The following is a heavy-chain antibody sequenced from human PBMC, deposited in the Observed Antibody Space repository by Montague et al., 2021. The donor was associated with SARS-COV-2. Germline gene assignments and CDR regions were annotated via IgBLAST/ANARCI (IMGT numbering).Heavy chain of an antibody. CDR3: ARGMCGCYLYYFDF. V-gene: IGHV4-59*01. CDR2: IYYSGST. CDR1: GGSISSYY. Sequence: SETLSLTCTVSGGSISSYYWSWIRQPPGKGLEWIGYIYYSGSTXXXPSXXXRVTILVDTSKNQFSLKLSSVTAADTAVYYCARGMCGCYLYYFDFWGRGTLVTVSS. J-gene: IGHJ4*01. D-gene: IGHD2-21*01.